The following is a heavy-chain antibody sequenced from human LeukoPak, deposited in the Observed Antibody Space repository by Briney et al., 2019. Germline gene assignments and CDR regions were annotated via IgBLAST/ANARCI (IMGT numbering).Heavy chain of an antibody. J-gene: IGHJ4*02. CDR3: ARDPIIMVRGAYDY. CDR2: IYYSGSA. Sequence: PSETLSLTCTVSGGSISSSSYYWGWIRQPPGKGLEWIGSIYYSGSAYYNPSLKSRVTISVDTSKNQFSLKLSSVTAADTAVYYCARDPIIMVRGAYDYWGQGTLVTVSS. D-gene: IGHD3-10*01. CDR1: GGSISSSSYY. V-gene: IGHV4-39*07.